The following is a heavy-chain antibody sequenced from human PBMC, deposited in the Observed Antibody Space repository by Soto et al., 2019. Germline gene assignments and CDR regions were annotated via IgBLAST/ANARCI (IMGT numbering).Heavy chain of an antibody. J-gene: IGHJ4*02. CDR3: TRGVDAAMVGY. Sequence: QVQLVQSGAEVKTPGSSVKVSCKASGGTFSSYTISWVRQAPGQGLEWMGGISPIFGTAKYAQKYQERVTITADTDTDTAYMELSSLRAEDTAMYYCTRGVDAAMVGYWGQGPLVTVSS. D-gene: IGHD5-18*01. CDR2: ISPIFGTA. CDR1: GGTFSSYT. V-gene: IGHV1-69*14.